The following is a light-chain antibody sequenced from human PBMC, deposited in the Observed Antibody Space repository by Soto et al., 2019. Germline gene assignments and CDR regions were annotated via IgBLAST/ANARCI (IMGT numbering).Light chain of an antibody. Sequence: QSVLTQPPSVSAAPGQKVTISFSGTSSNIGNNYLSWYQQLPGTAPKLLIYDSNKRPSGIPDRFSGSKSGTSATLDITGLQTGDEADYYCATWDSSLTGEVFGGGTKLTVL. CDR3: ATWDSSLTGEV. CDR2: DSN. CDR1: SSNIGNNY. V-gene: IGLV1-51*01. J-gene: IGLJ2*01.